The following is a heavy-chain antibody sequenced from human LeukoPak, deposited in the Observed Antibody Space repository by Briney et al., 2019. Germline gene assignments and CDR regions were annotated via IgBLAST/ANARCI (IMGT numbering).Heavy chain of an antibody. V-gene: IGHV4-59*08. J-gene: IGHJ5*02. Sequence: SETLSLTCTVSGGSISSYYWSWIRQPPGKALEWVGYIYYSWSTKYNPALHSRVTIPIDTSKNQFSLNLSSVTAADTAVYYCARRVIMSAAGVPDTWLDPWGQGILVTVSS. CDR1: GGSISSYY. CDR2: IYYSWST. D-gene: IGHD2-8*01. CDR3: ARRVIMSAAGVPDTWLDP.